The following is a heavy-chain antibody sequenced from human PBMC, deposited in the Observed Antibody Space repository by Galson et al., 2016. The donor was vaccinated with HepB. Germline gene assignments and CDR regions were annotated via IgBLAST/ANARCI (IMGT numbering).Heavy chain of an antibody. J-gene: IGHJ4*02. V-gene: IGHV3-23*01. CDR3: AKDEIGDFPDYVDY. CDR1: GFTFSGHA. CDR2: ISGSGGIT. Sequence: SLRLSCAASGFTFSGHAMTWVRQAPGKGLEWVSGISGSGGITYYADSVKGRFTISRDNSKNTLYLQMNSLRDEDTAVYYCAKDEIGDFPDYVDYWGQGTLVTVSS. D-gene: IGHD2/OR15-2a*01.